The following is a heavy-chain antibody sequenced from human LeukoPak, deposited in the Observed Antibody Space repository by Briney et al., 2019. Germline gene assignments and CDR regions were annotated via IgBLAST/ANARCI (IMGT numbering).Heavy chain of an antibody. CDR3: ASSYGDYRYYFDY. CDR1: GFSFSSYS. V-gene: IGHV3-48*02. Sequence: PGGSLRLCCAASGFSFSSYSMNWVRQAPGKGLEWVSYISSSSSTIYYADSVKGRFTISRDNAKNSLYLQMNSLRDEDTAVYYCASSYGDYRYYFDYWGQGTLVTVSS. J-gene: IGHJ4*02. D-gene: IGHD4-17*01. CDR2: ISSSSSTI.